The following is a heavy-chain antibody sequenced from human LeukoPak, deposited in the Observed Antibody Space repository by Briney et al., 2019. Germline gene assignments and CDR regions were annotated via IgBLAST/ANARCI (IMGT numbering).Heavy chain of an antibody. V-gene: IGHV4-34*01. Sequence: SETLSLTCAVYGGSFSGYYWSWIRQPPGKGLEWIGEINHSGSTNYNPSLKSRVAISVDTSKNQFSLKLSSVTAADTAVYYCARDSGCGSGCFDYWGQGTLVTVSS. CDR1: GGSFSGYY. J-gene: IGHJ4*02. D-gene: IGHD6-19*01. CDR3: ARDSGCGSGCFDY. CDR2: INHSGST.